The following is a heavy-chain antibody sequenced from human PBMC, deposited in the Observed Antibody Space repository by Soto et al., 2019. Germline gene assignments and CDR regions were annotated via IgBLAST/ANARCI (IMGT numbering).Heavy chain of an antibody. Sequence: QLQLQESGPGLVKPSETLSLTCTVSGGSISSSSYYWGWIRQPPGKGLEWIGSIYYSGSTYYNPSLKSRVTISVDTSKNQFSLKLSSVTAADTAVYYCARWTGWNRIAVAEYYFDYWGQGTLVTVSS. J-gene: IGHJ4*02. CDR1: GGSISSSSYY. V-gene: IGHV4-39*01. CDR3: ARWTGWNRIAVAEYYFDY. CDR2: IYYSGST. D-gene: IGHD6-19*01.